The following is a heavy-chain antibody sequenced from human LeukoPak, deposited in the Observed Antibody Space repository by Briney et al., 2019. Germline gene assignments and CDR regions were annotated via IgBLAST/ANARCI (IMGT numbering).Heavy chain of an antibody. J-gene: IGHJ4*02. D-gene: IGHD1-26*01. Sequence: GGSLRLSCAASGITFSSYGMSWVRQAPGKGLEWVSRINSDGSSTSYADSVKGRFTISRDNAKNTLYLQMNSLRAEDTAVYYCARPSLNTGSYFDYWGQGILVSVSS. CDR1: GITFSSYG. V-gene: IGHV3-74*01. CDR2: INSDGSST. CDR3: ARPSLNTGSYFDY.